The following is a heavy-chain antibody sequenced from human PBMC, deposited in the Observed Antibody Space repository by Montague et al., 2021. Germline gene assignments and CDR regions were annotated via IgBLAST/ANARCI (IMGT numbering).Heavy chain of an antibody. D-gene: IGHD2-21*02. CDR1: GGSFSGYY. CDR3: AGRGVVTGWFDP. J-gene: IGHJ5*02. Sequence: SETLSLTCTVYGGSFSGYYWSWICQSPGKGLEWIGEINHSGSTNYNPSLKSRVTISADTSKNQFSLKLSSVTAADTAVYYCAGRGVVTGWFDPWGQGTLVTVSS. CDR2: INHSGST. V-gene: IGHV4-34*01.